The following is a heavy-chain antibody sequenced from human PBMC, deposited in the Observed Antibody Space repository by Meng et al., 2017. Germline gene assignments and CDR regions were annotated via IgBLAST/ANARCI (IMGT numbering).Heavy chain of an antibody. CDR1: GFTFGYYA. Sequence: GESLKISCTASGFTFGYYAMSWFRQAPGKGLEWVGFIRSKAYGGTTEYAASVKGRFTISRDDSKSIAYLQMNSLKTEDTAVYYCTGGYNTVRDYWGQGTLVTVSS. CDR2: IRSKAYGGTT. D-gene: IGHD5-24*01. J-gene: IGHJ4*02. CDR3: TGGYNTVRDY. V-gene: IGHV3-49*03.